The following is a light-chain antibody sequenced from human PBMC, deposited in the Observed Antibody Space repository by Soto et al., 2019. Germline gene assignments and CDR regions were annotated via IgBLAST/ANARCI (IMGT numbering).Light chain of an antibody. CDR1: QSVSSSY. CDR3: QQYDSSPMHT. V-gene: IGKV3-20*01. J-gene: IGKJ2*01. CDR2: GAS. Sequence: IVLTQSPGTLSLSPGERATLSCRASQSVSSSYLAWYQQKPGQAPRLLIYGASSRATGIPDRFSGSGSGTDFTLTISGLEPEDFAVYYCQQYDSSPMHTFGQGTKLEIK.